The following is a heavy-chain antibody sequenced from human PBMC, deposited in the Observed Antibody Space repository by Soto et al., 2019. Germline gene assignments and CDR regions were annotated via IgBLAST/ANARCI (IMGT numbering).Heavy chain of an antibody. D-gene: IGHD2-15*01. V-gene: IGHV4-4*02. CDR2: IYHSGST. CDR1: SGSISSSNW. J-gene: IGHJ6*03. Sequence: SETLSLTCAVSSGSISSSNWWSWVRQPPGKGLEWIGEIYHSGSTNYNPSLKSRVTISVDKSKNQFSLRLSSVTAADTAVYYCARRVGSCSGGSCYYYYYYMDVWGKGTTVTVSS. CDR3: ARRVGSCSGGSCYYYYYYMDV.